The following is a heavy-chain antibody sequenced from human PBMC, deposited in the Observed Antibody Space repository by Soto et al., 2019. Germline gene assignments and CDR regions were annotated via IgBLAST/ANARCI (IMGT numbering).Heavy chain of an antibody. D-gene: IGHD1-26*01. CDR1: GYTLTELS. CDR2: FGPEDGET. CDR3: AKGQAGASYFDY. Sequence: ASVKVSCKVSGYTLTELSMHWVRQAPGKGLEWMGGFGPEDGETIYAQKFQGRVTMTEDTSTDTAYMELSSLRSEDTAVYYCAKGQAGASYFDYWGQGTLVTVSS. V-gene: IGHV1-24*01. J-gene: IGHJ4*02.